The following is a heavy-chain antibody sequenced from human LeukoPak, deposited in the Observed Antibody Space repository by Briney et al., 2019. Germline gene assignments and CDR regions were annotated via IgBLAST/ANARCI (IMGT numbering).Heavy chain of an antibody. D-gene: IGHD1-14*01. J-gene: IGHJ4*02. Sequence: PSETLSLTCTVSGGSISSYYWTWIRQPPGKGLEWIGNIYYSGSTYYNPSLKSRVTISVDTSKNQFSLQLSSVTAADTAVYYCARTTGHSLFDYWGQGTLVTVSS. CDR2: IYYSGST. CDR3: ARTTGHSLFDY. V-gene: IGHV4-59*08. CDR1: GGSISSYY.